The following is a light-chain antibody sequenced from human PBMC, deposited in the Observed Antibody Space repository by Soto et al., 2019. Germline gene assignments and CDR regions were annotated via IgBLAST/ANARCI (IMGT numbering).Light chain of an antibody. CDR1: ESVSSY. Sequence: EIVLTQSPATLSLSPGERATLSCRASESVSSYLAWYQQKPGQAPRLLIYDTSNRATGIPARFSGSGSGTDFTLTISSLEPEDDAVYYCHQRINWPPFTFGPGTKVDI. J-gene: IGKJ3*01. V-gene: IGKV3-11*01. CDR2: DTS. CDR3: HQRINWPPFT.